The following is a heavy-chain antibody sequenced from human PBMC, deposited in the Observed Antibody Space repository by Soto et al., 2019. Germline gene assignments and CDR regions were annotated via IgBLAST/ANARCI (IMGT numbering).Heavy chain of an antibody. D-gene: IGHD2-2*01. CDR3: ARGAEYQLLSRDYFYGMDV. CDR2: ISYEGSNN. Sequence: QVQLVEAGGGVVQPGRSLRLSCGASGFTFNSHGMHWVRQAPGKGLERVAVISYEGSNNFYAESVKGRFTISGDNSKNTLYLQMNSLRREDTAVYYCARGAEYQLLSRDYFYGMDVWGQGTTVTVSS. J-gene: IGHJ6*02. V-gene: IGHV3-30*03. CDR1: GFTFNSHG.